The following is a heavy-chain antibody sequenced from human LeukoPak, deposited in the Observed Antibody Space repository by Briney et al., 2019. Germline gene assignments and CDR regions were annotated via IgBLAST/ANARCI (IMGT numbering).Heavy chain of an antibody. J-gene: IGHJ4*02. D-gene: IGHD3-10*01. CDR2: ISAYNGNT. CDR1: GYTFTCYG. CDR3: ARGLTYLWFGELEFDY. V-gene: IGHV1-18*01. Sequence: GASVKVSCKASGYTFTCYGISWVRQAPGQGLEWMGWISAYNGNTNYAQKLQGRVTMTTDTSTSTAYMELRSLRSDDTAVYYCARGLTYLWFGELEFDYWGQGTLVTVSS.